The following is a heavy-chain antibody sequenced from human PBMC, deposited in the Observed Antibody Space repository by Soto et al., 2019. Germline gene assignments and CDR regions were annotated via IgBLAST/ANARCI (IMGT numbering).Heavy chain of an antibody. V-gene: IGHV3-30-3*01. CDR1: GFTFSSYA. D-gene: IGHD3-22*01. CDR3: ARDSSGYYSPGY. CDR2: ISYDGSNK. Sequence: GGSLRLSCAASGFTFSSYAMHWVRQAPGKGLEWVAVISYDGSNKYYADSVKGRFTISRDNSKNTLYLQMNSLRAEDTAVYYCARDSSGYYSPGYRGQGPLVTVSS. J-gene: IGHJ4*02.